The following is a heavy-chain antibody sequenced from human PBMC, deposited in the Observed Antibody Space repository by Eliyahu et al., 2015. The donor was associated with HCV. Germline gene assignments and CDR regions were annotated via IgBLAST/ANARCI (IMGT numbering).Heavy chain of an antibody. CDR3: ARLSPANAPRGDWFDP. Sequence: QVQLQESGPGLVKPSETLSLTCTVSGGSVSSGSYYWSWIRQPPGKGLGWIGYIYYSGSTNYNPSLKSRVTISVDTSKNQFSLKLSSVTAADTAVYYCARLSPANAPRGDWFDPWGQGTLVTVSS. D-gene: IGHD1-26*01. V-gene: IGHV4-61*01. CDR1: GGSVSSGSYY. J-gene: IGHJ5*02. CDR2: IYYSGST.